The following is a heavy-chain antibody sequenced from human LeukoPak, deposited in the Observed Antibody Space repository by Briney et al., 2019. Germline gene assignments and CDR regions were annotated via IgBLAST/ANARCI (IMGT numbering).Heavy chain of an antibody. D-gene: IGHD5-18*01. CDR3: ARVISYGYVTGFGWFDP. J-gene: IGHJ5*02. CDR1: GGSISSYY. CDR2: IYYSGST. Sequence: SETLSLTCTVSGGSISSYYWSWIRQPPGKGLEWIGYIYYSGSTNYNPSLKSRVTISVDTSKNQFSLKLSSVTAADTAVYYCARVISYGYVTGFGWFDPWGQGTLVTVSS. V-gene: IGHV4-59*01.